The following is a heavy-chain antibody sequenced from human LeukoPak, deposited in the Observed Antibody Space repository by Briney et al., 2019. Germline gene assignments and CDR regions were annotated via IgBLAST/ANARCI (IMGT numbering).Heavy chain of an antibody. CDR1: GYTFTSYG. D-gene: IGHD6-6*01. CDR3: ARSRDIAARPVWFDP. J-gene: IGHJ5*02. V-gene: IGHV1-18*01. CDR2: ISAYNGNT. Sequence: ASVKVSCKASGYTFTSYGISWVRQAPGQGLEWMGWISAYNGNTNYAQKLQGRVTMTTDTSTSTAYMELRSLRSDDTAVYYCARSRDIAARPVWFDPWGQGTLVTVSS.